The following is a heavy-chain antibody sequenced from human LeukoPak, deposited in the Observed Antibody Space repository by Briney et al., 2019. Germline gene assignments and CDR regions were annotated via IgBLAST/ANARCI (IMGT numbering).Heavy chain of an antibody. V-gene: IGHV3-30*02. CDR1: GFTFSNYG. CDR3: VKESGPFGAFDI. Sequence: GGSLRLSCAASGFTFSNYGMHWVRQAPGKGLEWVAVIWSNGINKYYADSVRGRFTISRDNSKNTLHLQMNSLRPEDTSVYYCVKESGPFGAFDIWGQGTMVTVSS. CDR2: IWSNGINK. J-gene: IGHJ3*02. D-gene: IGHD3-10*01.